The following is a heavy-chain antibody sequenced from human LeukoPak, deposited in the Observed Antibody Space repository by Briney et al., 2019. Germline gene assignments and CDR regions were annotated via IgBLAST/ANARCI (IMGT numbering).Heavy chain of an antibody. D-gene: IGHD4-17*01. CDR2: ISFDGRNK. V-gene: IGHV3-30*18. CDR1: GFTFGSYG. J-gene: IGHJ4*02. Sequence: VGSLRLSCAASGFTFGSYGMHWVRQAPGKGLEWLSLISFDGRNKYYADSAKGRFSISRDSSKNTLYLRMNSLRSEDTAVYYCAKDRHTVTAFDYWGQGTLVTVSS. CDR3: AKDRHTVTAFDY.